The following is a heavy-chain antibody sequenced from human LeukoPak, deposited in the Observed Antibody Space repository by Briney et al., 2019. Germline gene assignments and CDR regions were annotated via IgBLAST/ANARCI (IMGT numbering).Heavy chain of an antibody. D-gene: IGHD5-18*01. CDR2: IHYSGST. J-gene: IGHJ3*02. CDR1: GAPVTSYY. CDR3: ASGRGLYSFYAFTI. Sequence: SETLSLTCTVSGAPVTSYYWSWIRQPPGKGLEWIGYIHYSGSTNYNPSLESRVTISVDTSKKQFSLILSSVTAADTAVYYCASGRGLYSFYAFTIWGQGTMVTVSS. V-gene: IGHV4-59*02.